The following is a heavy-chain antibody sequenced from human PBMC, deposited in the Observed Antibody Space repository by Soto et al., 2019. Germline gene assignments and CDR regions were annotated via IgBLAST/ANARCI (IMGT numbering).Heavy chain of an antibody. J-gene: IGHJ4*02. V-gene: IGHV1-69*13. D-gene: IGHD3-22*01. CDR1: GGTFSSYA. CDR2: IIPIFGTA. Sequence: ASVKVSCKASGGTFSSYAISWVRQAPGQGLEWMGGIIPIFGTADYAQKFQGRVTITADESTSTAYMELSSLRSEDTAVYYCARAPESYYDSSGYWTNWGQGTPATVSS. CDR3: ARAPESYYDSSGYWTN.